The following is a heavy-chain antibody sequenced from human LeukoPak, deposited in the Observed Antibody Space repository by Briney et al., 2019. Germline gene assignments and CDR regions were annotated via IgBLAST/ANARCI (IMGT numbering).Heavy chain of an antibody. Sequence: GALRLSCAGSGFSLSTFWMHWVRQAPGKGLVWVSRIDYDGSTTTYADSVKGRFTISRDNAKNTLYLQMNSLRDEDTAVYYCARESGYHGSGFDPWGQGTLVTVSS. D-gene: IGHD3-10*01. V-gene: IGHV3-74*01. CDR2: IDYDGSTT. CDR1: GFSLSTFW. CDR3: ARESGYHGSGFDP. J-gene: IGHJ5*02.